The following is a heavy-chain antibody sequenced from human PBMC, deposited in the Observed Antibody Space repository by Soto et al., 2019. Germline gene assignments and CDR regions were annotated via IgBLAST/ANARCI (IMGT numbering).Heavy chain of an antibody. CDR2: INPYGGNT. J-gene: IGHJ4*02. D-gene: IGHD1-26*01. CDR1: GYTFISSG. V-gene: IGHV1-18*01. Sequence: GASVKVSCKTSGYTFISSGISWVRQAPGQGLEWMGWINPYGGNTHSAQKFQGRVTMTTDTSTGTAYMDLMSLTSDDTAVYYCARDLSRSSGRDYWGQGTLVTVS. CDR3: ARDLSRSSGRDY.